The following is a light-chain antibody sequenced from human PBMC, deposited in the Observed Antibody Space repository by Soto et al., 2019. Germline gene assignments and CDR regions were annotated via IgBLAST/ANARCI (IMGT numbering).Light chain of an antibody. CDR1: QSVLYSSKNKNY. Sequence: DIVMTQSPDSLAVSLGERATINCKSSQSVLYSSKNKNYLAWYQQKPGQAPKLLIYWASTRGSGVPDRFSGSGSGTDFTLTISSLQAEDAAVYYCQQYYRSSWTFGQGTKVDI. V-gene: IGKV4-1*01. J-gene: IGKJ1*01. CDR3: QQYYRSSWT. CDR2: WAS.